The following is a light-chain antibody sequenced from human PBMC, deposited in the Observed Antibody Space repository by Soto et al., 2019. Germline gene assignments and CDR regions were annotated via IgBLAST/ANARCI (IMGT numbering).Light chain of an antibody. CDR1: QSISSY. Sequence: DIQMTQSPSTLSGSVGDRVTITCRASQSISSYLDWYQQKPGKAPKLLIYAASSLQSGVPSRFSGSGSGTDFTLTISSLQPDDFATYYCQHYNSYSEAFGQGTKVDIK. J-gene: IGKJ1*01. CDR3: QHYNSYSEA. CDR2: AAS. V-gene: IGKV1-39*01.